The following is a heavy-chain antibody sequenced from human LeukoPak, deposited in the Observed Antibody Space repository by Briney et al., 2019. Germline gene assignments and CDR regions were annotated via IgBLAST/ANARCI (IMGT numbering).Heavy chain of an antibody. CDR2: INPNSGGT. V-gene: IGHV1-2*02. J-gene: IGHJ4*02. D-gene: IGHD4-11*01. CDR1: GYTFTGYY. Sequence: ASVKVSCKASGYTFTGYYIHWVRQAPGQGLEWMGWINPNSGGTRYAQKFQGRDTMTRETSISTAYMELSRLKSDDTAVYYCAREPTPPSEYWGQGTLVTVSS. CDR3: AREPTPPSEY.